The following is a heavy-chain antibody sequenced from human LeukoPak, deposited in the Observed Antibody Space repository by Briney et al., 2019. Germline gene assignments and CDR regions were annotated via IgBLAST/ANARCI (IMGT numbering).Heavy chain of an antibody. CDR2: TIPIFGTA. CDR1: GGTFSSYA. J-gene: IGHJ4*02. Sequence: GASVKVSCKASGGTFSSYAISWVRQAPGQGLEWMGGTIPIFGTASYAQKFQGRVTITADESTSTAYMELSSLRSEDTAVYYCAREDTAMGNFDYWGQGTLVTVSS. D-gene: IGHD5-18*01. V-gene: IGHV1-69*13. CDR3: AREDTAMGNFDY.